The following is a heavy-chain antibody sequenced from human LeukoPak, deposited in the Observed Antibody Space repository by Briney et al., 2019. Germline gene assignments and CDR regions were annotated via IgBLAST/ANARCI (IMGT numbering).Heavy chain of an antibody. Sequence: PGGSLRLSCAASGFTFSSYGMHWVRQAPGKGLEWVAFIRYDGSNKYYADSVKGRFTISRDNSKNTLYLQMNSLRAEDTAVYYCARWYCTGTSCYYDYWGQGTLVTVSS. CDR3: ARWYCTGTSCYYDY. CDR1: GFTFSSYG. J-gene: IGHJ4*02. V-gene: IGHV3-30*02. CDR2: IRYDGSNK. D-gene: IGHD2-2*01.